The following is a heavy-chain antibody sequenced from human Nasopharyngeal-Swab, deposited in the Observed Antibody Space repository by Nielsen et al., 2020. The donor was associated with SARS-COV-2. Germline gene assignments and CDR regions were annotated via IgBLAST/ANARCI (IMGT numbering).Heavy chain of an antibody. CDR3: ARDGSPLYGMDV. CDR2: INPNSGGT. J-gene: IGHJ6*02. V-gene: IGHV1-2*02. CDR1: GYTFTGYY. Sequence: ASVNVSCKASGYTFTGYYMHWVRQAPGQGLEWMGWINPNSGGTNYAQKFQGRVTMTRDTSISTAYMELSRLRSDDTAVYYCARDGSPLYGMDVWGQGTTVTVSS.